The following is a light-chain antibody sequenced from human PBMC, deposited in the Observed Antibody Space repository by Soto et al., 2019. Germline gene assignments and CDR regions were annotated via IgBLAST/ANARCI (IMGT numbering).Light chain of an antibody. J-gene: IGKJ1*01. Sequence: GDGVTITCRASQSISTWLAWYQQKPGKAPKLLIYKASSLESGVASRFSGSGSGTEFTLTISSLQPDDFATYYCQQYNSLSPWTFGQGTKVEIK. CDR2: KAS. V-gene: IGKV1-5*03. CDR3: QQYNSLSPWT. CDR1: QSISTW.